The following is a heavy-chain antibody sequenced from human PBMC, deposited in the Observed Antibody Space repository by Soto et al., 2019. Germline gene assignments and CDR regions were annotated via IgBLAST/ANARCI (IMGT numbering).Heavy chain of an antibody. CDR1: GDSIGSGDYY. V-gene: IGHV4-30-4*01. CDR3: ARVTTVNYWYFDL. J-gene: IGHJ2*01. Sequence: PSETLSLTCTVSGDSIGSGDYYWSWIRQPPGKGLEWIGYIYYSGSTNYNPSLKSRSTISVDTSKNQFSLKVSSVTAADTAVYYCARVTTVNYWYFDLWGRGTLVTVSS. CDR2: IYYSGST. D-gene: IGHD4-17*01.